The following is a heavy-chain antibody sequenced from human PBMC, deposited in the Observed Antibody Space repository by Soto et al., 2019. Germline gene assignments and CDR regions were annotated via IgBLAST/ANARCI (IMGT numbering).Heavy chain of an antibody. J-gene: IGHJ6*02. V-gene: IGHV1-2*04. D-gene: IGHD2-2*01. CDR3: ARGGLVVPAAIYYYGMDV. CDR2: INPNSGGT. CDR1: GYTFTGYY. Sequence: VQLVQSGAEVKKPGASVKVSCKVSGYTFTGYYMHWVRQAPGQGLEWMGWINPNSGGTNYAQKFQGWVTMTRDTSISTAYMELSRLRSDDTAVYYCARGGLVVPAAIYYYGMDVWGQGTTVTVSS.